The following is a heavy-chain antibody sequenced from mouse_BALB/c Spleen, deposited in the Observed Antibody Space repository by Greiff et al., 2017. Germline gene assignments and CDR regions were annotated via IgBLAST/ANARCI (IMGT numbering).Heavy chain of an antibody. J-gene: IGHJ4*01. V-gene: IGHV1-54*01. CDR2: INPGSGGT. CDR1: GYAFTNYL. CDR3: AREIYYYGSSYDYYAMDY. D-gene: IGHD1-1*01. Sequence: QVQLQQSGAELVRPGTSVKVSCKASGYAFTNYLIEWVKQRPGQGLEWIGVINPGSGGTNYNEKFKGKATLTADKSSSTAYMQLSSLTSDDSAVYFCAREIYYYGSSYDYYAMDYWGQGTSVTVSS.